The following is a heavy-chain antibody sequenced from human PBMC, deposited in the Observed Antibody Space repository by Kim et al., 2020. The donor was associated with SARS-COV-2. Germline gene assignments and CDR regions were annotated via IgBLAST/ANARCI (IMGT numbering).Heavy chain of an antibody. CDR3: ARSEALWFGELWGKHNWFDP. CDR2: INAGNGNT. J-gene: IGHJ5*02. V-gene: IGHV1-3*01. CDR1: GYTFTSYA. D-gene: IGHD3-10*01. Sequence: ASVKVSCKASGYTFTSYAMHWVRQAPGQRLEWMGWINAGNGNTKYSQKFQGRVTITRDTSASTAYMELSSLRSEDTAVYYCARSEALWFGELWGKHNWFDPWGQGTLVTVSS.